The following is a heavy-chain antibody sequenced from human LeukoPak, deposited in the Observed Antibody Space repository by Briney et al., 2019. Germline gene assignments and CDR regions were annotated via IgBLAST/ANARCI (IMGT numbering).Heavy chain of an antibody. CDR1: GFTFSSYA. V-gene: IGHV3-30*04. J-gene: IGHJ1*01. Sequence: GGSLRLSCAASGFTFSSYAMHWVRQAPGKGLEWVAVISYDGSNKYYADSVKGRFTISRDNSKNTLYLQMNSLRAEDTAVYYCAKEPGIAAAAEYFQHWGQGTLVTVSS. CDR2: ISYDGSNK. CDR3: AKEPGIAAAAEYFQH. D-gene: IGHD6-13*01.